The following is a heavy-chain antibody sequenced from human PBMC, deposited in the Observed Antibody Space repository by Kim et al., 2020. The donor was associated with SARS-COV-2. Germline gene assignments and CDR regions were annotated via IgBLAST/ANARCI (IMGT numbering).Heavy chain of an antibody. V-gene: IGHV4-31*03. J-gene: IGHJ6*02. D-gene: IGHD3-22*01. Sequence: SETLSLTCTVSGGSISSGGYYWSWIRQHPWKGLEWIGYIYYSGSTYYNPSLKSRVTISVDTSKNQFSLKLSSVTAADTAVYYCARSLYYYDSSGYYYYYYGMDVWGQGTTVTVSS. CDR3: ARSLYYYDSSGYYYYYYGMDV. CDR2: IYYSGST. CDR1: GGSISSGGYY.